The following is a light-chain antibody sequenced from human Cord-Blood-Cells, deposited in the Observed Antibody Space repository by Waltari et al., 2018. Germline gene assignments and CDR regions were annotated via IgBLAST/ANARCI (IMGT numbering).Light chain of an antibody. CDR1: SSDVGSYNL. CDR3: CSYAGSSTFYV. J-gene: IGLJ1*01. Sequence: QSALTQPASVSGSPGQPITISCTGTSSDVGSYNLVSWYQQHPGKAPKLMIYEVSKRPSGVSNRFACSKSGNTSSLTISGLQAEDEADYYCCSYAGSSTFYVFGTGTKVTVL. V-gene: IGLV2-23*02. CDR2: EVS.